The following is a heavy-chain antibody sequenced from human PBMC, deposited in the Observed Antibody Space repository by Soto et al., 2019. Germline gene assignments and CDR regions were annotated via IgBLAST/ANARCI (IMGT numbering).Heavy chain of an antibody. V-gene: IGHV3-11*06. J-gene: IGHJ5*02. CDR3: AREADTLNWFDP. CDR2: ITSSGSYT. CDR1: GLTFSDYY. Sequence: PGGSLRLSCAASGLTFSDYYMSWIRQAPGKGLEWVSYITSSGSYTKYADSVQGRFTISRDNAKNSLYLQMNSLRAEDTAVYYCAREADTLNWFDPWGQGTLVTVSS. D-gene: IGHD3-9*01.